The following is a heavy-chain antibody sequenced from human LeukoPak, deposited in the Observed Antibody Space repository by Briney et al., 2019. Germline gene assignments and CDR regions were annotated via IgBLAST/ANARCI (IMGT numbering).Heavy chain of an antibody. V-gene: IGHV1-69*13. CDR3: ASMGYSDYVSNWFDP. J-gene: IGHJ5*02. CDR1: GGTFSSYA. CDR2: IIPIFGTT. D-gene: IGHD5-12*01. Sequence: GASVKVSCKASGGTFSSYAISWVRQAPGQGLEWMGGIIPIFGTTNYTQKFQGRVTITADESTSTAYMELSSLRSEDTAVYYCASMGYSDYVSNWFDPWGQGTLVTVSS.